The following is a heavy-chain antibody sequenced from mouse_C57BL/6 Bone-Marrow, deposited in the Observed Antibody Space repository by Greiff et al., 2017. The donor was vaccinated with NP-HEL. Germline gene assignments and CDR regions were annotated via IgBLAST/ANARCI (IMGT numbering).Heavy chain of an antibody. D-gene: IGHD1-1*01. J-gene: IGHJ2*01. CDR3: TRSYYYGSRTFDY. Sequence: EVKLMESGTVLARPGASVKMSCKTSGYTFTSYGMHWVKQRPGQGLEWTGAFYPGNSDTSYNQKFKGKAKLTAVTTASTAYMELSSLTNEDSAVYYSTRSYYYGSRTFDYWGQGTTLTVSS. V-gene: IGHV1-5*01. CDR2: FYPGNSDT. CDR1: GYTFTSYG.